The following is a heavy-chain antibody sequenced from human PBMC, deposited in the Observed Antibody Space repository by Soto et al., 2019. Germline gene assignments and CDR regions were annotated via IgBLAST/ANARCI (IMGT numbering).Heavy chain of an antibody. Sequence: SGPTLVNPTQTLTLTCTFSGFSLSTSGVGVGWIRQPPGKALEWLALIYWDDDKRYSPSLKSRLTITKDTSKNQVVLTMTNMEPVDTSTFSLTRTRISVAGFRGQGTTVTVSS. V-gene: IGHV2-5*02. CDR1: GFSLSTSGVG. CDR2: IYWDDDK. J-gene: IGHJ6*02. CDR3: TRTRISVAGF.